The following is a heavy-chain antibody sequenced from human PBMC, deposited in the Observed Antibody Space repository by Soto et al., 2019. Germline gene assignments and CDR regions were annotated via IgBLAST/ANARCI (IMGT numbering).Heavy chain of an antibody. CDR2: ISYDGSNK. CDR1: GFTFSSYG. Sequence: GGSLRLSCAASGFTFSSYGMHWVRQAPGKGLEWVAVISYDGSNKYHADSVKGRFTISRDNSKNTLYLQMNSLRAEDTAVYYCAKDQGGDSSGYYYYYGMDVWGQGTTVTVSS. V-gene: IGHV3-30*18. J-gene: IGHJ6*02. CDR3: AKDQGGDSSGYYYYYGMDV. D-gene: IGHD3-22*01.